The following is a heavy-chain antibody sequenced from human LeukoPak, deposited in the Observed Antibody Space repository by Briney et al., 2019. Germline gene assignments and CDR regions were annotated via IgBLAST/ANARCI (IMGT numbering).Heavy chain of an antibody. CDR1: GYTFTSYD. J-gene: IGHJ6*03. V-gene: IGHV1-69*13. CDR2: IIPIFGTA. D-gene: IGHD1-26*01. Sequence: GASVKVSCKASGYTFTSYDISWVRQAPGQGLEWMGGIIPIFGTANYAQKFQGRVTITADESTSTAYMELSSLRSEDTAVYYCATYHPSDSGSYYDYYYYMDVWGKGTTVTVSS. CDR3: ATYHPSDSGSYYDYYYYMDV.